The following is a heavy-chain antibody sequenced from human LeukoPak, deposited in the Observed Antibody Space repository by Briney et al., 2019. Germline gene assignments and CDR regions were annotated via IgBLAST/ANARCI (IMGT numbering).Heavy chain of an antibody. Sequence: PGGSLRLSCAASGFTFSSYAMHWVRQAPGKGLEWVAVISYDGSNKYYADSVKGRFTISRDNSKNTLYLQMNSLRAEDTAVYYCAREVGLVYAILPYYYYGMDVWGQGTTVTVSS. D-gene: IGHD2-8*01. CDR1: GFTFSSYA. CDR2: ISYDGSNK. V-gene: IGHV3-30-3*01. CDR3: AREVGLVYAILPYYYYGMDV. J-gene: IGHJ6*02.